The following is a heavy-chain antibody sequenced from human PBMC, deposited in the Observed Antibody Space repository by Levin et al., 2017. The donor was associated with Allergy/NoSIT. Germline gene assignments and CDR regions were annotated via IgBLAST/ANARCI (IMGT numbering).Heavy chain of an antibody. CDR2: ISGSGGST. CDR1: GFTFSSYA. V-gene: IGHV3-23*01. J-gene: IGHJ4*02. Sequence: PGESLKISCAASGFTFSSYAMSWVRQAPGKGLEWVSGISGSGGSTYHADSVKGRFTISRDNSKNTLYLHMNSLRAEDTAVYYCAKDLVVAAITRYYFDYWGQGTLVTVSS. D-gene: IGHD5-12*01. CDR3: AKDLVVAAITRYYFDY.